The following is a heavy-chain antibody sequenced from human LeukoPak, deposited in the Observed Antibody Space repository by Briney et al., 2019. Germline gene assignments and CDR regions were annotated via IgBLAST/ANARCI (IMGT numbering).Heavy chain of an antibody. V-gene: IGHV1-18*01. CDR1: GHTFTSYG. Sequence: PGASVKVSCKASGHTFTSYGISWVRQAPGQGLEWMGWISAYNGNTNYAQKLQGRVTMTTDTSTSTAYMELRSLRSDDTAVYYCARAGRGSYLMSPGPWGQGTLVTVSS. D-gene: IGHD1-26*01. CDR2: ISAYNGNT. CDR3: ARAGRGSYLMSPGP. J-gene: IGHJ5*02.